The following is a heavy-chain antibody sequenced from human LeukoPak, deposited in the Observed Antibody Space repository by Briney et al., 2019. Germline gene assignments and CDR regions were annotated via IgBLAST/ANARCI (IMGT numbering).Heavy chain of an antibody. V-gene: IGHV5-51*01. J-gene: IGHJ6*03. Sequence: GESLKISCKGSGYSFTSYWIGWVRQMPGKGLEWMGIIYPGDSDTRCSPSFQGQVTIPADKSISTAYLQWSSLKASDTAMYYCARQHSGSYYNYYYYYMDVWGKGTTVTVSS. D-gene: IGHD1-26*01. CDR3: ARQHSGSYYNYYYYYMDV. CDR2: IYPGDSDT. CDR1: GYSFTSYW.